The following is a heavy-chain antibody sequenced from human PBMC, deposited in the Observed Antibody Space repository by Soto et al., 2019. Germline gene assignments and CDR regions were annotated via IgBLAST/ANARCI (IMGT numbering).Heavy chain of an antibody. V-gene: IGHV3-48*01. J-gene: IGHJ6*03. CDR1: GFTFSTYS. D-gene: IGHD2-2*01. Sequence: GGSLRLSCAASGFTFSTYSMNWVRQAPGKGLGWVSYISSGSSTIYYADSVKGRFTISRDNAKNSLYLQMDSLRAEDTAVYYGTRSSYIDVWGTGTTVTVSS. CDR3: TRSSYIDV. CDR2: ISSGSSTI.